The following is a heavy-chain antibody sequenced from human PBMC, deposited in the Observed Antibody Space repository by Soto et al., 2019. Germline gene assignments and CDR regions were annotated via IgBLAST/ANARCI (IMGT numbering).Heavy chain of an antibody. J-gene: IGHJ6*02. CDR3: AKGAGDRLSLGMDV. CDR1: GFNISDYG. Sequence: QVQLVVSGGGGVQPGWPLRLSCAASGFNISDYGMKWVRQAPGKGLEWVALISYDGRNTYYADSVKGRLTIARDNCTDALFLQMPGLRREDTAVYYRAKGAGDRLSLGMDVWVQGITVTVPS. D-gene: IGHD1-26*01. V-gene: IGHV3-30*18. CDR2: ISYDGRNT.